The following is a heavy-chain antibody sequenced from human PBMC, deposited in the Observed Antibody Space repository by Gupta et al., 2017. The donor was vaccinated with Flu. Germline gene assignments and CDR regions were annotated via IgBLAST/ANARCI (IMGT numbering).Heavy chain of an antibody. J-gene: IGHJ4*02. V-gene: IGHV3-30*18. D-gene: IGHD2-2*02. CDR1: GFTFSSFG. CDR2: ISYNGADK. Sequence: QVQLVESGGGVVQPGGSLRLSCAASGFTFSSFGMHWVRQAPGKGLEWVAVISYNGADKVYADSVKGRFSISRDDSRNTLYLQMNNLRVDDTAVYYCAKEAFCRSASCYTGFKSYFDFWGQGILVSVSS. CDR3: AKEAFCRSASCYTGFKSYFDF.